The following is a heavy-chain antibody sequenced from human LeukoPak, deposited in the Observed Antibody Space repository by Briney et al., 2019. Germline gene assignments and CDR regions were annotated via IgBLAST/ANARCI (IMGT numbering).Heavy chain of an antibody. V-gene: IGHV3-53*01. J-gene: IGHJ3*02. Sequence: PGGSLRLSCAGSGFSASTNYMSWVRQAPGKGLERVSIIYPGGLTQYADSVRGRFTISRDISRNTLYLQMNSLRAEDTAVYYCARLLELASITRAFDMWGQGTLVTVSS. CDR2: IYPGGLT. CDR3: ARLLELASITRAFDM. CDR1: GFSASTNY. D-gene: IGHD5-24*01.